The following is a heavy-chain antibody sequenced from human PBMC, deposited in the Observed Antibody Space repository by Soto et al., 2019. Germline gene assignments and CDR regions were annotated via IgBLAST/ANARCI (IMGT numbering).Heavy chain of an antibody. V-gene: IGHV4-34*01. Sequence: QVQLQQWGAGLLKPSETLSLTCAVYGGSFSGYYWSWIRQPPGKGLEWIGEINHSGSTNYNPSLKSRVTISVDTSKNQFSLKLSSVTAADTAVYYCARGSPRIGYCSGGSCYSAYFQHWGQGTLVTVSS. D-gene: IGHD2-15*01. CDR2: INHSGST. J-gene: IGHJ1*01. CDR1: GGSFSGYY. CDR3: ARGSPRIGYCSGGSCYSAYFQH.